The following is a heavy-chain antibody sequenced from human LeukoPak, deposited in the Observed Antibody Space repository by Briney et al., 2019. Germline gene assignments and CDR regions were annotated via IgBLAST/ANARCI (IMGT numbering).Heavy chain of an antibody. CDR3: ARDLNVVVVAAIPGY. Sequence: ASAKVSCKASGYTFTSYGVSWVPQAPGQGLEWMGWISAYNGNTNYAQKLQGRVTMTTDTSTSTAYMELRSLRSDDTAVYYCARDLNVVVVAAIPGYWGQGTLVTVSS. V-gene: IGHV1-18*01. CDR2: ISAYNGNT. J-gene: IGHJ4*02. D-gene: IGHD2-15*01. CDR1: GYTFTSYG.